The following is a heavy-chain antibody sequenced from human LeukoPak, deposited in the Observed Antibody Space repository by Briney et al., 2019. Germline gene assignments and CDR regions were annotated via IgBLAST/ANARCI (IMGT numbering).Heavy chain of an antibody. CDR1: GYSLTSYW. CDR3: ARHDSGSYHSDFQY. Sequence: GESLKISCKGSGYSLTSYWIGWVRQLPGKGLEWMGIIYPGDSDTRYSPSFQGQVTISADKSISTAYLQWSSLKASDTAMYYCARHDSGSYHSDFQYWGQGTLVSVSS. J-gene: IGHJ1*01. CDR2: IYPGDSDT. V-gene: IGHV5-51*01. D-gene: IGHD1-26*01.